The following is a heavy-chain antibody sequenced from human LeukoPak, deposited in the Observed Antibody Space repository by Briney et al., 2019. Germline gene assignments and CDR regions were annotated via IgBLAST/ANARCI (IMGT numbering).Heavy chain of an antibody. CDR1: GFTFSSYA. D-gene: IGHD3-3*02. CDR3: ARDRDAFNPNNWFDP. Sequence: PGGSLRLSCAASGFTFSSYAMSWVRQAPGKGLEWVSAISGSGGSTYYADSVKGRFTISRDNSKNTLYLQMNSLRAEDTAVYYCARDRDAFNPNNWFDPWGQGTLVTVSS. V-gene: IGHV3-23*01. J-gene: IGHJ5*02. CDR2: ISGSGGST.